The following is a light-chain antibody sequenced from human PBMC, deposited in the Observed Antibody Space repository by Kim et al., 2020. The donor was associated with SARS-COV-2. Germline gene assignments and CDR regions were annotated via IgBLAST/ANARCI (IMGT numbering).Light chain of an antibody. V-gene: IGLV1-51*01. CDR1: SSNIGNNY. Sequence: QSVLTQPPSVSAAPGQKVTISCSGSSSNIGNNYVSWYQQLPGTAPKLLIYDNNKRPSGIPDRFSGSKSGTSATLGITGLQTGDEVDYYCGTWDSSLGGVFGGGTQLTVL. J-gene: IGLJ2*01. CDR2: DNN. CDR3: GTWDSSLGGV.